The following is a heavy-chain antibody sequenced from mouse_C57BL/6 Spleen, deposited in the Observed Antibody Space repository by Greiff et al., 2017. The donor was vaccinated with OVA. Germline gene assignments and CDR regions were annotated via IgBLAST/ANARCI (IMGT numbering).Heavy chain of an antibody. CDR1: GYTFTSYW. CDR3: ARGGSNYVGWCAY. J-gene: IGHJ3*01. V-gene: IGHV1-69*01. D-gene: IGHD2-5*01. CDR2: IDPSDSYT. Sequence: QVQLQQPGAELVMPGASVTLSCKASGYTFTSYWMPWVKQRPGQGLEWIGEIDPSDSYTNYNQKFKGKSTLTVDESSSTAYMQLSSLTSEDSAVYYCARGGSNYVGWCAYWGQGTLVTVSA.